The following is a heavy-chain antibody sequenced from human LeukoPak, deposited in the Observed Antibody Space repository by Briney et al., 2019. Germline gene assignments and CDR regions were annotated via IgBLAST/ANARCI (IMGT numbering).Heavy chain of an antibody. V-gene: IGHV1-18*01. CDR1: GYTFTSYG. J-gene: IGHJ6*02. CDR3: ARGADCSSTSCLRTRYYYYYGMDV. D-gene: IGHD2-2*01. Sequence: ASVKVSCKASGYTFTSYGIGWVRQAPGQGLEWMGWISAYNGNINYAQKLQGRVTMTTDASTSTAYMELRSLRSDDTAVYYCARGADCSSTSCLRTRYYYYYGMDVWGQGTTVTVSS. CDR2: ISAYNGNI.